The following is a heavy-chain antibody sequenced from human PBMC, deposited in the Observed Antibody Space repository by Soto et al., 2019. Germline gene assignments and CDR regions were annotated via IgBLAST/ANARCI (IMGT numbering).Heavy chain of an antibody. CDR2: IYWDDDK. CDR3: AHRITVTTAPGAVDI. V-gene: IGHV2-5*02. CDR1: GFSLSSSGVG. J-gene: IGHJ3*02. Sequence: QITLKESGPTLVKPTQTLTLTCTLSGFSLSSSGVGVGWIRQPPGKAMEWLALIYWDDDKRYSPSLKSRLTITKDSSKTQVVLRMTNMDPVETATYYCAHRITVTTAPGAVDIWGQGTMVTVSS. D-gene: IGHD4-17*01.